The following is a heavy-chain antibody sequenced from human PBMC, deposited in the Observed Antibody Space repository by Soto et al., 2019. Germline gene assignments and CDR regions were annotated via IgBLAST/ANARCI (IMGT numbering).Heavy chain of an antibody. V-gene: IGHV3-23*01. Sequence: GGSPRLSCAASGFIFSSYAMSWFRQAPGKGLEWVSAISGSGGSTYYADSVKGRFTISRDNSKNTLYLQMNSLRAEDTAVYYCAKEKITTSSYNCFDPRRHGSLVTGPS. CDR3: AKEKITTSSYNCFDP. D-gene: IGHD2-2*01. CDR2: ISGSGGST. CDR1: GFIFSSYA. J-gene: IGHJ5*02.